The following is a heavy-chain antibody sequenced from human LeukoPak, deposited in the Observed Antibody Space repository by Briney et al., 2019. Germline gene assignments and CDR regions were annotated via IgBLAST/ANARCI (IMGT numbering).Heavy chain of an antibody. CDR3: ASEGLDY. D-gene: IGHD3-3*01. V-gene: IGHV3-23*01. Sequence: PGGSLRLSCAASGFAFSSHAMCWVRQAPGKGLEWVSSIDISGGSTYYADSAEGRFTISRDNSKNTLYLQMNGLRVEDTALYFCASEGLDYWGQGTLGTVSS. J-gene: IGHJ4*02. CDR1: GFAFSSHA. CDR2: IDISGGST.